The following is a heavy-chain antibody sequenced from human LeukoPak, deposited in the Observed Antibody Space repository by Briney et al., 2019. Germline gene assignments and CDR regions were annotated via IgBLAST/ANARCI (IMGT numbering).Heavy chain of an antibody. V-gene: IGHV3-21*01. Sequence: GGSLRLSCAASGFTFSSYSMNWVRQAPGKGLEWVSSISSSSSYIYYADSVKGRFTISRDNAKNSLYLQMNSLRAEDTAVYYCARLGYCSSTSCRIYYYYGMDVWGQGTTVTVSS. D-gene: IGHD2-2*01. J-gene: IGHJ6*02. CDR2: ISSSSSYI. CDR3: ARLGYCSSTSCRIYYYYGMDV. CDR1: GFTFSSYS.